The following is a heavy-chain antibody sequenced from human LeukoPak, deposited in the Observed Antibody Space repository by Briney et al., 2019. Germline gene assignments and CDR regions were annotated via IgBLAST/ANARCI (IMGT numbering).Heavy chain of an antibody. D-gene: IGHD6-19*01. CDR2: INHSGST. V-gene: IGHV4-34*01. J-gene: IGHJ4*02. Sequence: TPSETLSLTCAVYGGSFSGYYWSWIRQPPGKGLEWIGEINHSGSTNYNPSLKSRVTISVDTSKNQFSLKLSSVTAADTAVYYCARGRIAVAGKYYFGYWGQGTLVTVSS. CDR3: ARGRIAVAGKYYFGY. CDR1: GGSFSGYY.